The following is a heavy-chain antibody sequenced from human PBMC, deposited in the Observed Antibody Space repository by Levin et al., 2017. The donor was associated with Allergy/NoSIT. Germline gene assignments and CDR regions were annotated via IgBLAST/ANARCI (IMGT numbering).Heavy chain of an antibody. D-gene: IGHD3-10*01. Sequence: GGSLRLSCAASGLIVSSNDMTWVRQAPGKGLERISLIYSGGSTYYADSVKGRFTISRDNSKNMVYLQMNSLGAEDTAVYYCARRPGAGTGGWGQGTLVTVSS. V-gene: IGHV3-66*01. CDR1: GLIVSSND. J-gene: IGHJ4*02. CDR2: IYSGGST. CDR3: ARRPGAGTGG.